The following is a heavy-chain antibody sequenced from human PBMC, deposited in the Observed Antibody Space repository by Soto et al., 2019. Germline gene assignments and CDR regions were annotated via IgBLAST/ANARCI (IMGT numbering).Heavy chain of an antibody. Sequence: EVQLVESGGGLVKPGGSLRLSCAASGFTFSSYTMNWVRQAPGKGLDWVSSISSSSSDKYYADSVKGRFTISRDNAKNSLYLQMNSLRAEDTAVDYCASKGGMDVWGQGTTVTVSS. V-gene: IGHV3-21*02. CDR3: ASKGGMDV. J-gene: IGHJ6*02. CDR2: ISSSSSDK. CDR1: GFTFSSYT.